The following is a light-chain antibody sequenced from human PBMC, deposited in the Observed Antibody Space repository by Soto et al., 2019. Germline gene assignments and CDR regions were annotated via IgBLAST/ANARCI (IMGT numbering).Light chain of an antibody. CDR2: GAS. J-gene: IGKJ2*01. CDR1: QSVGSNY. Sequence: IVLTQSPGTLSLSPGERATLSCRASQSVGSNYLAWYQQKPGQAPRLLIYGASSRATGFPDRFSGSGSGTDFTLTIRRLEPEDFAVYYCQHYGTSAYTFGQGTTLEIK. V-gene: IGKV3-20*01. CDR3: QHYGTSAYT.